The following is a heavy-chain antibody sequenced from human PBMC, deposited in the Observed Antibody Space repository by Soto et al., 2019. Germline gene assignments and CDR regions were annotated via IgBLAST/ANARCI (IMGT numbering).Heavy chain of an antibody. V-gene: IGHV6-1*01. CDR2: TYYRSKWYN. CDR3: ARSQRIAVAGTSYYYYYGMDV. D-gene: IGHD6-19*01. J-gene: IGHJ6*02. CDR1: GDSVSSNSAA. Sequence: PSQTLSLTCAISGDSVSSNSAAWNWIRQSPSRGLEWLGRTYYRSKWYNDYAVSVKGRITINPDTSKNQFSLQLNSVTPEDTAVYYCARSQRIAVAGTSYYYYYGMDVWGQGTTVTVSS.